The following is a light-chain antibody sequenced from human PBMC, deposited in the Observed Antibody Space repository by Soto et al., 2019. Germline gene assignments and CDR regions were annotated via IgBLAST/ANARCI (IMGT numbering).Light chain of an antibody. J-gene: IGKJ4*01. Sequence: EIVLTQSPATLSLSPGERATLSCRASQSVSSYLAWYQQRPDQPPRLLIYDTSNRATGIPARFSGSGSATDFNLTISSLEPEDFAVYYCQQRSNWPFTFGGGTKVEI. CDR1: QSVSSY. CDR3: QQRSNWPFT. V-gene: IGKV3-11*01. CDR2: DTS.